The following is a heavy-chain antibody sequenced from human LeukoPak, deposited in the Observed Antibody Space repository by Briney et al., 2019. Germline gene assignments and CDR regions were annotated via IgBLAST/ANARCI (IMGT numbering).Heavy chain of an antibody. D-gene: IGHD2-8*01. CDR3: AKGSIVLMVYVDY. J-gene: IGHJ4*02. Sequence: GGSLRLSCAASGFTVNNNYMSWVRQAPGKGLEWVSVLYSGGSTYYTDSVKGRFTVSRDNSKNTLYLQMNSLRAEDTAVYYCAKGSIVLMVYVDYWGQGTLVTVSS. V-gene: IGHV3-66*01. CDR2: LYSGGST. CDR1: GFTVNNNY.